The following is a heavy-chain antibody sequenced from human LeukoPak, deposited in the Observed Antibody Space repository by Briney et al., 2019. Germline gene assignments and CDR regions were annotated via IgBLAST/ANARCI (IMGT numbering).Heavy chain of an antibody. CDR1: GFTFSSYA. D-gene: IGHD3-22*01. Sequence: GGSLRLSCAASGFTFSSYAMDWVRQAPGKGLEWVAVISYDGSNKYYADSVKGRFTISRDNSKNTLYLQMNSLRAEDTAVYHCARAPTGYDSSGYYYVRAPFDYWGQGTLVTVSS. V-gene: IGHV3-30-3*01. CDR2: ISYDGSNK. CDR3: ARAPTGYDSSGYYYVRAPFDY. J-gene: IGHJ4*02.